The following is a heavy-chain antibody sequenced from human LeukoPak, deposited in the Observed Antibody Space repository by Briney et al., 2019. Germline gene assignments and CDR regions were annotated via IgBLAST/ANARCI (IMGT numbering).Heavy chain of an antibody. CDR3: ATIAGSSSF. J-gene: IGHJ4*02. D-gene: IGHD6-6*01. CDR2: IYYSGST. Sequence: PSETLSLTCTVSGGSMNAYYWTWFRQPPGKGLEWIGYIYYSGSTNYNPSLKSRLTISVDTSNNQFSLKLRPVTAADTAVYYCATIAGSSSFWGQGTLVTVSS. CDR1: GGSMNAYY. V-gene: IGHV4-59*08.